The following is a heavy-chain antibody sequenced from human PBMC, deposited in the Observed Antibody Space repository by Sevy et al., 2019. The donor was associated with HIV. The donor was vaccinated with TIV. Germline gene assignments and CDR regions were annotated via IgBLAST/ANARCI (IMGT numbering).Heavy chain of an antibody. D-gene: IGHD6-6*01. V-gene: IGHV3-30-3*01. CDR2: ISYDGSNK. CDR1: GFTFSSYA. Sequence: GGSLRLSCAASGFTFSSYAMHWVRQAPGKGLEWVAVISYDGSNKYYEDSVKGRFTISRDNSKNTLYLQMNSRRAEDTAVYYCARDRGYSSSSRGYYFDYWGQGTLVTVSS. CDR3: ARDRGYSSSSRGYYFDY. J-gene: IGHJ4*02.